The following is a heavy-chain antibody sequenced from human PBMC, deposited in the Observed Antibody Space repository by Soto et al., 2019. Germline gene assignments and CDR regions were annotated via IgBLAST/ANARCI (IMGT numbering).Heavy chain of an antibody. CDR2: IWYDGSNK. CDR1: GFTFSSYG. CDR3: AKEASRYYYYGMDV. J-gene: IGHJ6*02. V-gene: IGHV3-33*06. Sequence: GGSLRLSCAASGFTFSSYGMHWVCQAPGKGLEWVAVIWYDGSNKYYEDSVKGPFTISRDNSKNTLYLQMNSLRAEDTAVYYCAKEASRYYYYGMDVWGQGTTVTVSS.